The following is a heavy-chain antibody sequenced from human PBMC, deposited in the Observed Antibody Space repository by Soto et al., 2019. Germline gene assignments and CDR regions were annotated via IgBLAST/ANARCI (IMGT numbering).Heavy chain of an antibody. Sequence: EVQLLESGGGLVQPGWSLRLSCAASGVTFSTYAMTWVRQAPGQGLEWVSSVTNSGSNTYHADSVKGRFTISRDNSKNMLCLQMNSLRAEDTALYYGAKDLAATATGDSFDIWGQGTMVTVSS. CDR3: AKDLAATATGDSFDI. CDR2: VTNSGSNT. CDR1: GVTFSTYA. D-gene: IGHD1-1*01. J-gene: IGHJ3*02. V-gene: IGHV3-23*01.